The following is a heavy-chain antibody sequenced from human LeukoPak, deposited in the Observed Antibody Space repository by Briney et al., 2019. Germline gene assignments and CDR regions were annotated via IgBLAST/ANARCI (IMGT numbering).Heavy chain of an antibody. J-gene: IGHJ4*02. V-gene: IGHV1-18*01. D-gene: IGHD6-19*01. CDR3: ARDGEQWLVRAYYFDY. CDR1: GYTFTSYG. Sequence: ASVKVSCKASGYTFTSYGISWVRQAPGQGLEWMGWISAYNGNTNYAQKLQGRVTMTTDTSTSTAYMELRSLRSDDTAVYYCARDGEQWLVRAYYFDYWGQGTLVTVSS. CDR2: ISAYNGNT.